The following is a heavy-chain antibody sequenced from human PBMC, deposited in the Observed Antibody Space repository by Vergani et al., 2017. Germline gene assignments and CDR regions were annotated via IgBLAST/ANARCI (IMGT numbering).Heavy chain of an antibody. CDR1: GFTFSSYS. J-gene: IGHJ3*02. Sequence: EVQLVESGGGLVQPGGSLRLSCAASGFTFSSYSMNWVRQPPGKGLEWVSYISRSSSTIYYADSVKGRFTISRDNAKNSLYLQMNSLRDEDTAVYYCARDQDRIVGTRWDAFDIWGQGTMVTVSS. CDR3: ARDQDRIVGTRWDAFDI. D-gene: IGHD1-26*01. V-gene: IGHV3-48*02. CDR2: ISRSSSTI.